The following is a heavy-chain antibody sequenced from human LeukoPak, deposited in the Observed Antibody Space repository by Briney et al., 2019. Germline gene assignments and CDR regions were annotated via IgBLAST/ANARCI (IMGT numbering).Heavy chain of an antibody. CDR2: ISSSGSTI. Sequence: GGSLRLSCAASGFTFSNYEMNWVRQAPGKGLEWVSYISSSGSTIYYADSVKGRFTISRDNAKNSLYLQLSSLSAEDTAIYYCSTYRLLEEPSEYWGQGTLVTVYS. D-gene: IGHD1-14*01. V-gene: IGHV3-48*03. CDR1: GFTFSNYE. J-gene: IGHJ4*02. CDR3: STYRLLEEPSEY.